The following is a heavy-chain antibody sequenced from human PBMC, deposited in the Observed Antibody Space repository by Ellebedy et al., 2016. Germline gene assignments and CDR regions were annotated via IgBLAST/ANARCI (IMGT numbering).Heavy chain of an antibody. V-gene: IGHV3-30-3*01. Sequence: GGSLRLXCAASGFTFSSYAMHWVRQAPGKGLEWVAVISYDGSNKYYADSVKGRFTISRDNSKNTLYLQMNSLRAEDTAVYYCARELYCSSTSCYQPFDYWGQGTLVTVSS. J-gene: IGHJ4*02. CDR1: GFTFSSYA. CDR3: ARELYCSSTSCYQPFDY. CDR2: ISYDGSNK. D-gene: IGHD2-2*01.